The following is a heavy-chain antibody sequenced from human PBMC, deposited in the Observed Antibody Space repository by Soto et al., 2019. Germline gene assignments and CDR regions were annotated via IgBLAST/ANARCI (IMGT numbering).Heavy chain of an antibody. CDR1: GGSISSGGYS. Sequence: SETLSLTCAVSGGSISSGGYSWSWIRQPPGKGLEWIGYIYHSGSTYYNPSLKSRVTISVDRSKNQFSLKLSSVTAADTAVYYCATAPGPYWGQGTQVPVSS. J-gene: IGHJ4*02. CDR2: IYHSGST. V-gene: IGHV4-30-2*01. CDR3: ATAPGPY.